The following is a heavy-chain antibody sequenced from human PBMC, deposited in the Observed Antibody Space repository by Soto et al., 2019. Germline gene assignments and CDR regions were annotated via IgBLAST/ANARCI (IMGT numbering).Heavy chain of an antibody. Sequence: SETLYLTCTVSGGSVSSGSYYWSWIRQPPGKGLEWIGYIYYSGSTNYNPSLKSRVTISVDTSKNQFSLKLSSVTAADTAVYYCARDIVVVVAATPPYYGMDVWGQGTTVTVSS. J-gene: IGHJ6*02. V-gene: IGHV4-61*01. D-gene: IGHD2-15*01. CDR1: GGSVSSGSYY. CDR3: ARDIVVVVAATPPYYGMDV. CDR2: IYYSGST.